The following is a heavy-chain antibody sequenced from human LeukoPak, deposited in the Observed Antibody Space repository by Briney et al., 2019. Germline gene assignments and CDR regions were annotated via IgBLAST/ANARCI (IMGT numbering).Heavy chain of an antibody. Sequence: SETLSLTCTVSGGSISSSSYYWGWIRQPPGKGLEWIGSIYYSGSTYYNPSLKSRVTISVDTSKNQLSLKLSSVTAADTAVYYCARPLPGYSSGWHPFDYWGQGTLVTVSS. CDR1: GGSISSSSYY. D-gene: IGHD6-19*01. J-gene: IGHJ4*02. CDR2: IYYSGST. V-gene: IGHV4-39*01. CDR3: ARPLPGYSSGWHPFDY.